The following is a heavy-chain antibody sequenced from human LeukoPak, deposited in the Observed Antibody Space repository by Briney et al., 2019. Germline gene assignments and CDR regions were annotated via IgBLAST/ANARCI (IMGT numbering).Heavy chain of an antibody. CDR1: GSSITTYTH. V-gene: IGHV4-38-2*02. CDR3: VNSKSNYEAVS. Sequence: SETQSLTCTVSGSSITTYTHWGWIRQSPGKGLEWIASIHHTGNTYYNPSLESRVTISIDTSKNQFSLEVRSVTAADTAFYFCVNSKSNYEAVSWGPGTLVTVSS. D-gene: IGHD3-22*01. J-gene: IGHJ5*02. CDR2: IHHTGNT.